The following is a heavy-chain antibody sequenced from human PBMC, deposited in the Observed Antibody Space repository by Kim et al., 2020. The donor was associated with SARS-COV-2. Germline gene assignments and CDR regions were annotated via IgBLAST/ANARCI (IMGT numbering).Heavy chain of an antibody. V-gene: IGHV3-23*01. Sequence: GGSLRLSCAASGFTFSSYAMNWVRLAPGRGLQWVSTITRTGSSPYYADSVKGRFTVSRDNSKNTLYLQMNILRAEDTAIYYGAKATYGYSGDYWGQG. J-gene: IGHJ4*02. CDR2: ITRTGSSP. CDR3: AKATYGYSGDY. D-gene: IGHD5-18*01. CDR1: GFTFSSYA.